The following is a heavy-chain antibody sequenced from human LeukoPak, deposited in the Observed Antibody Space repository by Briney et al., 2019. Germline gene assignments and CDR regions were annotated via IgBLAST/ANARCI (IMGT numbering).Heavy chain of an antibody. D-gene: IGHD3-22*01. V-gene: IGHV5-51*01. J-gene: IGHJ4*02. CDR3: ARHGHYDSSERPGDY. CDR1: GYNFTNYW. CDR2: IYPSDSDT. Sequence: GESLKISCKGPGYNFTNYWIAWVRQMPGKGLDWMGVIYPSDSDTRYSPSFQGQVTISADKSISTAYLQWSSLKASDTAMYYCARHGHYDSSERPGDYWGQGTLVTVSS.